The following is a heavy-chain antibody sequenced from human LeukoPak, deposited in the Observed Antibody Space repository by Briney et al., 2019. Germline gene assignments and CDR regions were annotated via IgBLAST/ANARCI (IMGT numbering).Heavy chain of an antibody. Sequence: SETLSLTCSVSGGSISRSGAYWGLMRQPPGKGLEWIGSIYYIGSTYYNPSLKSRVTISVDTSKNQFSLRLSSVTAADTAVYYCARHGSWGGPDYWGQGTLVTVSS. J-gene: IGHJ4*02. CDR1: GGSISRSGAY. V-gene: IGHV4-39*01. CDR3: ARHGSWGGPDY. CDR2: IYYIGST. D-gene: IGHD7-27*01.